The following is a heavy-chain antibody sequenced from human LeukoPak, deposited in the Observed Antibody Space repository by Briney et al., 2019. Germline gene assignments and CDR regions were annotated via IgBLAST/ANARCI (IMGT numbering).Heavy chain of an antibody. V-gene: IGHV3-7*01. Sequence: PGGSLRLSCAASGFTFSAYWMSWVRQAPGKGLEWLANIKEDGSEKYYVDSVKGRFTISRDNAKSSLYLQMNSLRAEDTAVYYCARSRDRYDSSGYYFDYWGQGTLVTVSS. CDR3: ARSRDRYDSSGYYFDY. J-gene: IGHJ4*02. CDR1: GFTFSAYW. D-gene: IGHD3-22*01. CDR2: IKEDGSEK.